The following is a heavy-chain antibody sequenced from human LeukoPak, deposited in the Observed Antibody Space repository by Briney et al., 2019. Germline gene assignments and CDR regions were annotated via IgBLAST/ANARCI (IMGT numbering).Heavy chain of an antibody. J-gene: IGHJ6*02. Sequence: GGSLRLSCAASGFTFSYYAMAWVRQAPGQGLEWVSTISGRDSNTYYADSVKGRFTISRDDSKDTLHLQMNSLKAEDTAVYYCAKVQTDVPAASYYYYFGLDVWGQGTMVTVSS. CDR1: GFTFSYYA. V-gene: IGHV3-23*01. CDR3: AKVQTDVPAASYYYYFGLDV. D-gene: IGHD2-2*01. CDR2: ISGRDSNT.